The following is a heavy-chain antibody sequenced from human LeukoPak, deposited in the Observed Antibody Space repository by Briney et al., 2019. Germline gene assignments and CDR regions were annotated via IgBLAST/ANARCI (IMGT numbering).Heavy chain of an antibody. D-gene: IGHD1-1*01. CDR2: INPIGGGT. CDR3: ARGTTEGDY. CDR1: GYIFTESY. V-gene: IGHV1-2*06. J-gene: IGHJ4*02. Sequence: ASVKVSCKASGYIFTESYIQWVRQAPGQGLEWVGRINPIGGGTNYAQSFEGRVTMTRDTSISTAYMELSRLTSDDTATYYCARGTTEGDYWGQGTLVTVSS.